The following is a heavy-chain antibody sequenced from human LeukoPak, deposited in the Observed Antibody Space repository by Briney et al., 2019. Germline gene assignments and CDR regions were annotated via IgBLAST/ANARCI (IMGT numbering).Heavy chain of an antibody. V-gene: IGHV1-18*01. J-gene: IGHJ4*02. CDR1: GYTFTNYG. D-gene: IGHD3-10*01. Sequence: ASVKVSCKASGYTFTNYGFSWVRQAPGQGLEWMGWISAHNGNTNYEQKFQGRVTMTTDTSTSTAYMELRSLRSDDTAVYYCARDSSNDSGIYLGSYWGQGTLVTVSS. CDR2: ISAHNGNT. CDR3: ARDSSNDSGIYLGSY.